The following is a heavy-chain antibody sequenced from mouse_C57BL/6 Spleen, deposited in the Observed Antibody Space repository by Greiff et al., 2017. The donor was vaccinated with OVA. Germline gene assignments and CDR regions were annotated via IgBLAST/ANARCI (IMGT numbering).Heavy chain of an antibody. J-gene: IGHJ3*01. CDR1: GYTFTSYW. CDR3: DRYDGCYSLAD. D-gene: IGHD2-3*01. CDR2: IHPNGGST. V-gene: IGHV1-64*01. Sequence: QVQLQQPGAELVKPGASVKLSCKASGYTFTSYWMHWVKQRPGQGLEWIGMIHPNGGSTNYNEKFKSKATLTVDKSSSTAYMQLSSLTSEDSAVDYCDRYDGCYSLADWGKGTLVTVSA.